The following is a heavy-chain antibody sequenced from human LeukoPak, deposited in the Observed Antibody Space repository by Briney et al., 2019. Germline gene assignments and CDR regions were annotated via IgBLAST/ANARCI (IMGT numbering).Heavy chain of an antibody. J-gene: IGHJ5*02. D-gene: IGHD3-10*01. CDR1: GGSISSYY. V-gene: IGHV4-59*08. CDR2: IYYSGST. CDR3: ARREVTMVRGAQDWFDP. Sequence: SETLSLTCTVSGGSISSYYWSWIRQPPGKGLEWIGYIYYSGSTNYNPSLKSRVTISVDTSKNQFSLKLSSVTAADTAVYYCARREVTMVRGAQDWFDPWGQGTLVTVSS.